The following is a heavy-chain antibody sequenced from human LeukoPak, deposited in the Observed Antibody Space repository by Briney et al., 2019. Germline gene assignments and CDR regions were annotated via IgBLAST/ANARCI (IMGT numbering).Heavy chain of an antibody. V-gene: IGHV4-61*05. D-gene: IGHD3-10*01. CDR1: GGSISSSSYY. CDR2: IYYSGST. J-gene: IGHJ5*02. Sequence: SETLSLTCTVSGGSISSSSYYWGWIRQPPGKGLEWIGYIYYSGSTNYNPSLKSRVTISVHTSKNQFSLKLSSVTAADTAVYYCARAARPNYYGSGSYYLDPWGQGTLVTVSS. CDR3: ARAARPNYYGSGSYYLDP.